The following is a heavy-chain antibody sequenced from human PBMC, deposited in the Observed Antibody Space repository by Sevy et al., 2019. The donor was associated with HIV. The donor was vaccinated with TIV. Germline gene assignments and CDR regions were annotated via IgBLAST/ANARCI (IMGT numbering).Heavy chain of an antibody. CDR1: GGSFSGYY. V-gene: IGHV4-34*01. J-gene: IGHJ5*02. D-gene: IGHD3-22*01. CDR2: INHSGST. Sequence: SETLSLTCAVYGGSFSGYYWSWIRQPPGKGLERIGEINHSGSTNYNPSLKSRVTISVDTSKNQFSLKLSSVTAADTAVYYCARGRYYYDSSGYHNWFDPWGQGTLVTVSS. CDR3: ARGRYYYDSSGYHNWFDP.